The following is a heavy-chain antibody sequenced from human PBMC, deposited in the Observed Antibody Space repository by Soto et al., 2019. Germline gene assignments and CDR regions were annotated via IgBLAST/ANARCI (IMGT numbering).Heavy chain of an antibody. CDR2: ISSSSRTI. CDR1: GFTFSSYS. CDR3: AREWDGAGDNSGWFDP. J-gene: IGHJ5*02. Sequence: EVQLVESGGGLVQPGGSLRLSCAASGFTFSSYSMNWVRQAPGKGLEWVSYISSSSRTIYCADSVKGRFTISRDNAKNSLYLQMNSLRAEDTAVYYCAREWDGAGDNSGWFDPWGQGTLVTVSS. V-gene: IGHV3-48*01. D-gene: IGHD1-26*01.